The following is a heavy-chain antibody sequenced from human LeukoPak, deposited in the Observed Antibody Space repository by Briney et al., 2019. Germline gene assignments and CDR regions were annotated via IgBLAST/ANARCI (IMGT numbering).Heavy chain of an antibody. J-gene: IGHJ4*02. CDR3: AKDTAIQFLEPAF. D-gene: IGHD3-3*01. Sequence: GGSLRLSCAASGFSVSRNYMTWVRQAPGKGLEWVAAIWFDGSVRHYSDAVKGRFTISRDNSLNTLYLQMNSLRVEDTAMYYCAKDTAIQFLEPAFWGQGTLVTVSS. CDR2: IWFDGSVR. CDR1: GFSVSRNY. V-gene: IGHV3-33*06.